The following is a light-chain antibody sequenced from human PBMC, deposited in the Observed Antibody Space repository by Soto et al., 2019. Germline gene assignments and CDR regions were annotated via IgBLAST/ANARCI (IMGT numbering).Light chain of an antibody. J-gene: IGKJ1*01. V-gene: IGKV1-39*01. CDR2: AAS. Sequence: DIQMTQSPSSLSASVGDKVTVTCRASQSISMNLNWYQQKPGKAPQLLIYAASNLQSGVPSRFSGSGSGTGFTLTISSLLPEDFATYYCQQSYSLPWTFGQGTRV. CDR1: QSISMN. CDR3: QQSYSLPWT.